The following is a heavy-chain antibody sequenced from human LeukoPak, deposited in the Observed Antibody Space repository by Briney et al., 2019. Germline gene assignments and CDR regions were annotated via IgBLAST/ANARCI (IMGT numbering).Heavy chain of an antibody. D-gene: IGHD6-19*01. CDR2: ISGSGGST. Sequence: QSGGSLRLSCAASGFTFSSYAMSWVRQAPGKGLEWVSAISGSGGSTYYADSVKGRFTISRDNSKNTLYLQMNSLRAEDTAVYYCAKDKGYSSGWYGPGQGIDYWGQGTLVTVSS. CDR1: GFTFSSYA. J-gene: IGHJ4*02. V-gene: IGHV3-23*01. CDR3: AKDKGYSSGWYGPGQGIDY.